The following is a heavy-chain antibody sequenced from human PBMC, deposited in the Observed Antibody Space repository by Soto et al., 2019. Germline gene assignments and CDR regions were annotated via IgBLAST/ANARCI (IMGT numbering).Heavy chain of an antibody. CDR2: ISYDGSKK. D-gene: IGHD6-6*01. CDR3: ARDPEYSSSYGMDV. V-gene: IGHV3-30-3*01. CDR1: GFTISSYA. Sequence: GGSLRLSCAASGFTISSYAMHWVRQAPGKGLEWVAVISYDGSKKYYADSVKGRFTISRDNSKNTLYLQMNSLRAEDTAVYYCARDPEYSSSYGMDVWGQGTTVTVSS. J-gene: IGHJ6*02.